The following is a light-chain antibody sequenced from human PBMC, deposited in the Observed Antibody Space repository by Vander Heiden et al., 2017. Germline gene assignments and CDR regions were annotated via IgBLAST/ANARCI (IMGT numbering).Light chain of an antibody. J-gene: IGKJ1*01. CDR2: GAS. CDR1: QTVSSNF. CDR3: QQDDYSPWT. Sequence: DIVLTQSPGTLSLSPGERATLSCRASQTVSSNFLAWYQQKPGQAPRLLVYGASNRATGITDRFDGSGSGTDFTLTISRLELEDFAVYYCQQDDYSPWTFGQGTKVEIK. V-gene: IGKV3-20*01.